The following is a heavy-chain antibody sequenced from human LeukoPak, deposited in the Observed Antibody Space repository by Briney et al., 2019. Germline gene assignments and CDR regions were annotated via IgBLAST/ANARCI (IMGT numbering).Heavy chain of an antibody. J-gene: IGHJ4*02. CDR2: IIPIFGTA. Sequence: SVKVSCKASGGTFSSYATSWVRQAPGQGLEWMGGIIPIFGTANYAQKFQGRVTITADESTSTAYMELSSLRSEDTAVYYCARAEYYYDSSGYPLIWGEGTLVTVSS. CDR3: ARAEYYYDSSGYPLI. CDR1: GGTFSSYA. V-gene: IGHV1-69*13. D-gene: IGHD3-22*01.